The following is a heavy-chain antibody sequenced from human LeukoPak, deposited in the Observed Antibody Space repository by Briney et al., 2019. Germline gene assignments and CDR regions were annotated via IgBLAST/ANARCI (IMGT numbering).Heavy chain of an antibody. D-gene: IGHD3-3*01. CDR3: ASSLWSGYKAGFDY. V-gene: IGHV4-59*08. CDR2: ISYSGST. Sequence: SETLSLTCTVSGGSIRSDYWSWIRQPPGKGLEWIGYISYSGSTNYNPSLKSRVTISVDTSKNQFSLNLSSVTAADTAVYYCASSLWSGYKAGFDYWGQGTLVTVSS. CDR1: GGSIRSDY. J-gene: IGHJ4*02.